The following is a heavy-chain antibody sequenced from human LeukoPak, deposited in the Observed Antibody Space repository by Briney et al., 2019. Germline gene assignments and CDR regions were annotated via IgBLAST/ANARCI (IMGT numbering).Heavy chain of an antibody. Sequence: GGSLRLSCTASGFTFSSNRKSWVCKSQDQGLELVANIKEDGSEEVYVDSVKARFTISRDNAKSSLYLQMNSLRTEDTAVYYCARDPYSRSRTYGTDVWGQGTTVTVSS. CDR2: IKEDGSEE. CDR1: GFTFSSNR. J-gene: IGHJ6*02. CDR3: ARDPYSRSRTYGTDV. D-gene: IGHD6-13*01. V-gene: IGHV3-7*05.